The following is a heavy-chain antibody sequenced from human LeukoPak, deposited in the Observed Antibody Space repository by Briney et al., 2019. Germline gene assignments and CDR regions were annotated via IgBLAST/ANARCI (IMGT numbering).Heavy chain of an antibody. CDR2: IYHSGST. CDR3: ARALTIFGVVIISHFDY. J-gene: IGHJ4*02. CDR1: GGSISSGGYY. V-gene: IGHV4-30-2*01. D-gene: IGHD3-3*01. Sequence: SQTLSLTCTVSGGSISSGGYYWSWIRQPPGKGLEWIGYIYHSGSTYYNPSLKSRVTISVDRSKNQFSLKLSSVTAADTAVYYCARALTIFGVVIISHFDYWGQGTLVTVSS.